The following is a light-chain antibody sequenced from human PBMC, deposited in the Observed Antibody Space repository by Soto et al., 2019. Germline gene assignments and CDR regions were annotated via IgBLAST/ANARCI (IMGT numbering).Light chain of an antibody. CDR3: QQYYSSALT. Sequence: DIVMTQSPDSLSVSLGERATINCKSSQSVLYNSNNKNYLAWYQQKAGQPPKLLIYWASTRESGVPDRFSGSGSGTDFTLTISSLQAEDVAVYYCQQYYSSALTFGQGTKVEIK. V-gene: IGKV4-1*01. CDR1: QSVLYNSNNKNY. J-gene: IGKJ1*01. CDR2: WAS.